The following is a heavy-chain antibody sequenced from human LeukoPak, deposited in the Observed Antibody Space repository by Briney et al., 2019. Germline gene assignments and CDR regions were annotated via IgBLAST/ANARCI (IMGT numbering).Heavy chain of an antibody. CDR2: IYYSGST. D-gene: IGHD3-3*01. CDR1: GGSISSGDYY. Sequence: SETLSLTCTVSGGSISSGDYYWSWIRQPPGKGLEWIGYIYYSGSTYYNPSLKSRFTISVDASKNQFSLKLSSVTAADTAVYYCARIPLYDFWSGPNWFDPWGQGTLVTVSS. J-gene: IGHJ5*02. V-gene: IGHV4-30-4*08. CDR3: ARIPLYDFWSGPNWFDP.